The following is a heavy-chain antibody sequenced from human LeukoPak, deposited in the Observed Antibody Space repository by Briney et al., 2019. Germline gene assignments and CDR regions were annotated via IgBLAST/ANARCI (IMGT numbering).Heavy chain of an antibody. V-gene: IGHV3-9*01. J-gene: IGHJ6*02. CDR1: GFTFDDYA. Sequence: PGGSLRLSCAASGFTFDDYAMHWVRHAPGKGLEWVSGISWNSGSIGYADSVKGRFTISRDNAKNSLYLQMNSLRAEDTALYYCAKDFFPKPDGPFYYYYYYGMDVWGQGTTVTVSS. CDR2: ISWNSGSI. D-gene: IGHD3-3*01. CDR3: AKDFFPKPDGPFYYYYYYGMDV.